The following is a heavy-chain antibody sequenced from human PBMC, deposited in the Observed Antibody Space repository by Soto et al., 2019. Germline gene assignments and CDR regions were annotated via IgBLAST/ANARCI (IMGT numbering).Heavy chain of an antibody. Sequence: ASVKVSCKASGYTFTSYGISWVRQAPGQGLEWMGWISAYNGNTNYAQKLQGRVTMTTDTSTSTAYMELRSLRSDDTAVYYCARDVPLYCSGTSCHDDAFDIWGQGTMVTVSS. CDR3: ARDVPLYCSGTSCHDDAFDI. CDR2: ISAYNGNT. CDR1: GYTFTSYG. J-gene: IGHJ3*02. D-gene: IGHD2-2*01. V-gene: IGHV1-18*01.